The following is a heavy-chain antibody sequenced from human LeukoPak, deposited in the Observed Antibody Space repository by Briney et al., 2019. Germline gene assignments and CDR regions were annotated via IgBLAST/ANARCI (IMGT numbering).Heavy chain of an antibody. CDR1: GHTFTTNH. D-gene: IGHD3-3*01. J-gene: IGHJ4*02. CDR2: IIPIFGTA. Sequence: ASVKVSCKASGHTFTTNHINWVRQATGQGLEWMGGIIPIFGTANYAQKFQGRVTITADESTSTAYMELSSLRSEDTAVYYCARWGKRITIFGVVIKHEPPLDYWGQGTLVTVSS. CDR3: ARWGKRITIFGVVIKHEPPLDY. V-gene: IGHV1-69*13.